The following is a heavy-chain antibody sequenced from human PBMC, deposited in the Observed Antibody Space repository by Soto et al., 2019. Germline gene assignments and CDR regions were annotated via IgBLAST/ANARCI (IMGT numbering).Heavy chain of an antibody. Sequence: EVQLVESGGGLVKPGGSLRLSCAASGFTFSSYSMNWVRQAPGKGLEWGSSISSRSSYIYYADSVKGRFTISRDNAKNSLYLQRNSLRAEDTAVYYCARVRLAGDTAMSDYFDYWGQGTLVTVSS. CDR1: GFTFSSYS. D-gene: IGHD5-18*01. J-gene: IGHJ4*02. CDR2: ISSRSSYI. CDR3: ARVRLAGDTAMSDYFDY. V-gene: IGHV3-21*01.